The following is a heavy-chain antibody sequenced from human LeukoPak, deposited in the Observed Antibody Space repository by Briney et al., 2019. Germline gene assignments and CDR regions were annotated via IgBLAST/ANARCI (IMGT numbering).Heavy chain of an antibody. Sequence: GGSLRLSCAASGFTFSSYGMHWVRQAPGKGLEWVAFIRYDGSNKYYADSVKGRFTISRDNSMNTLYLQMNSLRAEDTAVYYCASLYYGDYDYWGQGTLVTVSS. CDR1: GFTFSSYG. V-gene: IGHV3-30*02. CDR3: ASLYYGDYDY. CDR2: IRYDGSNK. J-gene: IGHJ4*02. D-gene: IGHD4-17*01.